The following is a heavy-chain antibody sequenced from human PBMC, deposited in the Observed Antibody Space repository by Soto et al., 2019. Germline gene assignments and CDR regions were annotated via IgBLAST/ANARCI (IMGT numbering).Heavy chain of an antibody. D-gene: IGHD2-15*01. V-gene: IGHV4-30-4*01. Sequence: QVQLQESGPGLVKPSETLSLTCTVSGDSINSDYYYWSWIRQPPGKGLEWIGYISNSGKTYYSPSLKSRVAMSIDTSKNQFSLKLSSVTAADTAVYHCAREWGDCGDGSCYRPCFDYWGQGTLVTVS. CDR3: AREWGDCGDGSCYRPCFDY. CDR2: ISNSGKT. J-gene: IGHJ4*02. CDR1: GDSINSDYYY.